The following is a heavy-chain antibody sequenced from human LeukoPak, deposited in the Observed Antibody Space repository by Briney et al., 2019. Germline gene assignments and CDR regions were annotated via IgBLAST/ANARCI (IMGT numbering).Heavy chain of an antibody. CDR1: GGTFSSYA. Sequence: ASVKVSCKASGGTFSSYAISWVRQAPGQGLEWMGGIIPIFGTANYAQKFQGRVTITADESTSTAYMELSSLRSEDTAVYYCARRSSGWYHFDYCGQGNLVTVSS. V-gene: IGHV1-69*13. CDR3: ARRSSGWYHFDY. J-gene: IGHJ4*02. D-gene: IGHD6-19*01. CDR2: IIPIFGTA.